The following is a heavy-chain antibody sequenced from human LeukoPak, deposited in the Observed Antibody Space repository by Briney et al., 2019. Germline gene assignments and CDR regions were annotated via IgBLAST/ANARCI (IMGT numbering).Heavy chain of an antibody. CDR1: GGSISSSSYY. J-gene: IGHJ5*02. CDR2: IYYSGST. CDR3: ARNMAVAGTTGWFDP. Sequence: PSETLSLTCTVSGGSISSSSYYWGWIRQPPGKGLEWIGSIYYSGSTYYNPSLKSRVTISVDTSKNQFSLKLTSVTAADTAVYYCARNMAVAGTTGWFDPWGQGTLVTVSS. V-gene: IGHV4-39*07. D-gene: IGHD6-19*01.